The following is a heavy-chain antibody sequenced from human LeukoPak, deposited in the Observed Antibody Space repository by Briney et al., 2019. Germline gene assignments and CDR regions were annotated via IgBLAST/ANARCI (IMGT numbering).Heavy chain of an antibody. CDR1: GFTFSTYG. Sequence: GGSLRLSCAASGFTFSTYGFHWVRQAPGKGLEWVAFIRYDGSNKDHADSVQGRFTISRDNSKNTLYLQMNSLRGDDTAVYYCAKEQWPGCMDVWGKGTTVTVSS. D-gene: IGHD6-19*01. CDR3: AKEQWPGCMDV. CDR2: IRYDGSNK. V-gene: IGHV3-30*02. J-gene: IGHJ6*04.